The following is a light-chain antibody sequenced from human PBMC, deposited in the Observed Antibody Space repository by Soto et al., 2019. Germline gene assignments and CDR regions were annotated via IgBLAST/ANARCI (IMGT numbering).Light chain of an antibody. J-gene: IGLJ2*01. Sequence: QSALTQPASVSGSPGQSITISCTGTSSDVGGYNYVSWYQQHPGKGPKLMIYEVTNRPSGVSFRFSGSKSGNTASLTISGLQAEDEADYYCSSYTAINTVPFGGGTKLTVL. CDR3: SSYTAINTVP. V-gene: IGLV2-14*01. CDR2: EVT. CDR1: SSDVGGYNY.